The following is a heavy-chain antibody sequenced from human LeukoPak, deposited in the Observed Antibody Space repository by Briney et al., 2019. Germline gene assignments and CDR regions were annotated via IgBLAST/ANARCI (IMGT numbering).Heavy chain of an antibody. CDR2: ISSSSSYI. CDR3: ARVRTVTTNWFDP. Sequence: GGSLRLSCAASGFTFTSYIMNWVRQAPGRGLEWVSSISSSSSYIYYADSVKGRFTISRDNAKNSLYLQMNSLRAEDTAVYYCARVRTVTTNWFDPWGQGTLVTVSS. CDR1: GFTFTSYI. V-gene: IGHV3-21*01. J-gene: IGHJ5*02. D-gene: IGHD4-17*01.